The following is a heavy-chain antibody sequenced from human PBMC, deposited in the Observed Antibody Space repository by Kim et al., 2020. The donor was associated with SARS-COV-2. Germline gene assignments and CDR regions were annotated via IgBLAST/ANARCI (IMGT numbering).Heavy chain of an antibody. D-gene: IGHD2-8*01. J-gene: IGHJ4*02. V-gene: IGHV3-21*01. CDR3: TRGLNCPNGICKWKGIDW. CDR1: GFTFSIYS. Sequence: GGSLRLYCAASGFTFSIYSLNWVRQAPGKGLEWVSSISASSSYKHYADSVKGRFTISRDNAKNALFLQMNNLRPEDTAVYYCTRGLNCPNGICKWKGIDWWGRGILDTVFS. CDR2: ISASSSYK.